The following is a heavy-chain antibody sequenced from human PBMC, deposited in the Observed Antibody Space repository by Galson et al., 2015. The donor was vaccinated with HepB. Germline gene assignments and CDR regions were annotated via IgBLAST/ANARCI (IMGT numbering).Heavy chain of an antibody. J-gene: IGHJ3*02. V-gene: IGHV4-31*03. D-gene: IGHD4-23*01. CDR2: IHNSGST. CDR1: GGSLSSGGYY. CDR3: ATNSGVTTIVSAFDI. Sequence: TLSLTCTVSGGSLSSGGYYWSWIRQHPGKGLEWIGCIHNSGSTYYNPSLRSRVTVLVDMSKNQFSLKLASVTAADTALYYCATNSGVTTIVSAFDIWGQGIMVTISS.